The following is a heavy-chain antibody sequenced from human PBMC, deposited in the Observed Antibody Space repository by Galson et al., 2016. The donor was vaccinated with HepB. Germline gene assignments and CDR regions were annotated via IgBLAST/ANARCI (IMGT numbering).Heavy chain of an antibody. Sequence: SETLSLTCSVSGGSISSTEYYWGWIRQPPGRGLEWIGSIYRSENTYYNPSLKSRVTISVDTSKNQFSLRLDSVTAADAGVYYCATGIVVAGKYYYYYMDVWGKGTTVTVSS. CDR2: IYRSENT. CDR1: GGSISSTEYY. V-gene: IGHV4-39*01. D-gene: IGHD6-19*01. J-gene: IGHJ6*03. CDR3: ATGIVVAGKYYYYYMDV.